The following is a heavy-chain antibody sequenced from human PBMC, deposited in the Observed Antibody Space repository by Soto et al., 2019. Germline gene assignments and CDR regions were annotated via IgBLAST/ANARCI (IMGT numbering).Heavy chain of an antibody. D-gene: IGHD3-3*01. J-gene: IGHJ6*02. Sequence: GGSLRLSCAASGFTFSSYSMNWVRQAPGKGLEWVSSISSSSSYIYYADSVKGRFTISRDNAKNSLYLQMNSLRAEDTAVYYCARDYYDFWSGYLMLGGMDVWGQWTTVTVSS. V-gene: IGHV3-21*01. CDR3: ARDYYDFWSGYLMLGGMDV. CDR1: GFTFSSYS. CDR2: ISSSSSYI.